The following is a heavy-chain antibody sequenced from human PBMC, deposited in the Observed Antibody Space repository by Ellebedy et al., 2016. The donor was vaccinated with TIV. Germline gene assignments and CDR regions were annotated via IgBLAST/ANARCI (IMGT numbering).Heavy chain of an antibody. CDR2: ISVHGVST. Sequence: GESLKISCAASGFTFIFYAMSWVRQAPGKGLEWVSRISVHGVSTEYADSVKGRFTISRDNSKKTAYLQMNSLKAGDTAVYYCTKTEGREGYGGYFYGMEVWGRGTTVTVSS. V-gene: IGHV3-23*01. CDR3: TKTEGREGYGGYFYGMEV. CDR1: GFTFIFYA. J-gene: IGHJ6*02. D-gene: IGHD5-24*01.